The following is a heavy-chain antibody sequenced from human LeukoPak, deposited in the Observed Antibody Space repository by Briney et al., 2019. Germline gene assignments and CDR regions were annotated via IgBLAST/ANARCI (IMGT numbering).Heavy chain of an antibody. CDR2: INHSGST. CDR3: ARVARNYYYYMDV. J-gene: IGHJ6*03. V-gene: IGHV4-34*01. D-gene: IGHD1-14*01. CDR1: GGSFSGYY. Sequence: PSETLSLTCAVYGGSFSGYYWSWIRQPPGKGLEWIGEINHSGSTNYNPSLKSRVTISVDTSKNQFSLKLSSVTAADTAVYYCARVARNYYYYMDVWGKGTTVTVSS.